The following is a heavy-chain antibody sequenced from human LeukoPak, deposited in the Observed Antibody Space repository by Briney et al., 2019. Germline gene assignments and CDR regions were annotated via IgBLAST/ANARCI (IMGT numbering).Heavy chain of an antibody. CDR1: GYTFTGDY. V-gene: IGHV1-2*02. CDR3: ARDKCTTRHFDY. Sequence: ASVKVSCKASGYTFTGDYMHWVRQAPGQGLERMGWIIPNSGGANYAQKFQGRVTMTRDTSISTAYMELSSLRSDDTAVYYCARDKCTTRHFDYWGQGTLVTVSS. D-gene: IGHD1-1*01. J-gene: IGHJ4*02. CDR2: IIPNSGGA.